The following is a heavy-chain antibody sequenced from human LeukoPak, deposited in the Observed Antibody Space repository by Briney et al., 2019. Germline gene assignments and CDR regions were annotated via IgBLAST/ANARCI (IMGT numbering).Heavy chain of an antibody. Sequence: SVKVSCKASGGTFSNSGISWVRQAPGQGLEWMGGIIPIFGTANYAQKFQGRVTITTDESTSTAYMELSSLRSEDTAVYYCARGAVPAAKGLNWFDPWGQGTLVTVSS. CDR1: GGTFSNSG. CDR2: IIPIFGTA. J-gene: IGHJ5*02. D-gene: IGHD2-2*01. CDR3: ARGAVPAAKGLNWFDP. V-gene: IGHV1-69*05.